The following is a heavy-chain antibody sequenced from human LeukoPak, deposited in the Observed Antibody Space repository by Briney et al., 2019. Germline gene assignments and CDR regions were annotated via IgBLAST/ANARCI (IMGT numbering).Heavy chain of an antibody. V-gene: IGHV3-23*01. J-gene: IGHJ4*02. Sequence: GGSLRLSCAASGFTFSSYAMSWVRQAPGKGLEWVPAISGSGGSTYYADSVKGRFTISRDNSKNTLYLQMNSLRAEDTAVYCCAKKPSSGYYYIDYWGQGTLVTVSS. CDR3: AKKPSSGYYYIDY. CDR1: GFTFSSYA. D-gene: IGHD3-22*01. CDR2: ISGSGGST.